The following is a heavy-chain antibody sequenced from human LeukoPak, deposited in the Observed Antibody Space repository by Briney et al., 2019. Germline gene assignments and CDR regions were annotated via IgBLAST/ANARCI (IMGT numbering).Heavy chain of an antibody. CDR3: VRHFDGPHPEGNSRLKWFDP. D-gene: IGHD1-1*01. CDR2: IYDSGTT. CDR1: GGSISSYY. Sequence: PSETLSLTCTVSGGSISSYYWSWIRQPPGKGLEWIGCIYDSGTTYYNPSLKSRVTISMDTSKNQLSLKLSSVTAADTAVFYCVRHFDGPHPEGNSRLKWFDPWGQGTLATVSS. V-gene: IGHV4-59*08. J-gene: IGHJ5*02.